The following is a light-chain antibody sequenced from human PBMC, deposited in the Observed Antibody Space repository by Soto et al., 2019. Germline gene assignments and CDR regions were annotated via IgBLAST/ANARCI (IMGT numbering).Light chain of an antibody. CDR2: DVS. V-gene: IGLV2-14*03. CDR1: SSDIGGYNY. J-gene: IGLJ1*01. Sequence: QSALTQPASVSGSPGQSITVSCTGTSSDIGGYNYVSWYQQYPGEAPKVIIYDVSDRPSGVANRFSGSKSGNTASLTISGRQTDDEADYYCSSYTGSSPLVVFGTGTQLTVL. CDR3: SSYTGSSPLVV.